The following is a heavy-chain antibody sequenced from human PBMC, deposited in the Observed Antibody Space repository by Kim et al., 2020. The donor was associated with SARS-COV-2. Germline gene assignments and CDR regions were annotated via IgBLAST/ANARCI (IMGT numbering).Heavy chain of an antibody. CDR3: ARERTRITIFGVVHRYGMDV. Sequence: GGSLRLSCAASGFTFSDYYMSWIRQAPGKGLEWVSYISSSGSTIYYADSVKGRFTISRDNAKNSLYLQMNSLRAEDTAVYYCARERTRITIFGVVHRYGMDVWGKGTTLTVSS. D-gene: IGHD3-3*01. V-gene: IGHV3-11*01. CDR2: ISSSGSTI. J-gene: IGHJ6*04. CDR1: GFTFSDYY.